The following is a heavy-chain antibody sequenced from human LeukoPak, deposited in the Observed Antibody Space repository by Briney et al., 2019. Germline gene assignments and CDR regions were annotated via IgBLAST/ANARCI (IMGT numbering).Heavy chain of an antibody. J-gene: IGHJ4*02. D-gene: IGHD3-22*01. CDR3: VRLRRNSDTSGFYYYYDF. CDR1: GYTFSSYS. Sequence: GGSLRLSCLASGYTFSSYSINWVRQAPGKGLEWVSSISVRSNYIYYADSVRGRFRISRDDARDSLFLEMNSLRAGDTAVYYCVRLRRNSDTSGFYYYYDFWGQGTLVTVSS. CDR2: ISVRSNYI. V-gene: IGHV3-21*01.